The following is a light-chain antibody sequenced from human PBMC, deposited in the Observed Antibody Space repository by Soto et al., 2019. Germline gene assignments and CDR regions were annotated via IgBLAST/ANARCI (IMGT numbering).Light chain of an antibody. CDR2: AAS. J-gene: IGKJ2*01. CDR3: QQSYSTPRT. V-gene: IGKV1-39*01. Sequence: DIQMTQSPSSLSASVGDRVTITCRASQSISSYLNWYQQKPGKAPKLLIYAASSLQSGVPSRFSGSASGKDFTLTISSLQPEDFATYYCQQSYSTPRTFGQGTKLEIK. CDR1: QSISSY.